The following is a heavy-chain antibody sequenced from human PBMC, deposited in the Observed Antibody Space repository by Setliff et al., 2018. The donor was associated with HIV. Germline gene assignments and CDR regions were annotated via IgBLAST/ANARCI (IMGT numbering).Heavy chain of an antibody. J-gene: IGHJ3*02. CDR2: IFYSGST. V-gene: IGHV4-59*01. Sequence: SETLSLTCTVPGGSISSYYWSWIRQSPGKGLEWIGYIFYSGSTNYNPSLQSRVTISVDTSKNQFSLKLSSVTAADTAVYYCARSSRLGWSSYGAFDIWGQGTMVT. CDR3: ARSSRLGWSSYGAFDI. CDR1: GGSISSYY. D-gene: IGHD6-19*01.